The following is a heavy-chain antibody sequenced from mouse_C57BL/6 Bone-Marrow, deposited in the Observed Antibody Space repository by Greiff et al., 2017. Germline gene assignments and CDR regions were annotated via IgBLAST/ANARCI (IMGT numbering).Heavy chain of an antibody. CDR3: ARPYYYGSSQSFYAMDD. CDR2: IYPRSGNT. V-gene: IGHV1-81*01. CDR1: GYTFTSYG. J-gene: IGHJ4*01. D-gene: IGHD1-1*01. Sequence: VQLQESGAELARPGASVKLSCTASGYTFTSYGISWVKQRTGQGLEWIGEIYPRSGNTYYNEKFKGKATLTADKSSSTAYMELRSLTSEDSAVYFCARPYYYGSSQSFYAMDDWGQGTSVTVSS.